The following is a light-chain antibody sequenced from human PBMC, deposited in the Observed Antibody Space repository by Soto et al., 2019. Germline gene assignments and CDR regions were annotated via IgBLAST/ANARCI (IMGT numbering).Light chain of an antibody. CDR1: SSDVGAHNL. CDR2: EVS. CDR3: NSQTRSGIRV. Sequence: QSVLTQPASVSGSPGQSITIACTGTSSDVGAHNLVSWYQQHPGKAPKLMVYEVSKRPSGVSNRFSGSKSGNTASLTISGLQAEDEADYYCNSQTRSGIRVFGTGTKVTVL. V-gene: IGLV2-14*01. J-gene: IGLJ1*01.